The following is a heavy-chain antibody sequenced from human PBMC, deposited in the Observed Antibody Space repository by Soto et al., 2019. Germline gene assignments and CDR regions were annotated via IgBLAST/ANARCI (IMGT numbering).Heavy chain of an antibody. Sequence: SQTLSLTCAISGDSVSSNSAAWNWITQSPSRGLEWLGRTYYRSKWYNDYAVSVKSRITINPDTSKNQFSLQLNSVTPEDTAVYYCARDQAPFSGYDYGYYMDVWGKGTTVTVSS. J-gene: IGHJ6*03. CDR1: GDSVSSNSAA. CDR2: TYYRSKWYN. D-gene: IGHD5-12*01. CDR3: ARDQAPFSGYDYGYYMDV. V-gene: IGHV6-1*01.